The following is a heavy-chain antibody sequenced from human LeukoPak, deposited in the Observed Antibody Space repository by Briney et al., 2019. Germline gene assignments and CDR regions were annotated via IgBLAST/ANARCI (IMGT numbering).Heavy chain of an antibody. CDR3: TACGILWFGELLPFDY. CDR1: GFTFGDYA. V-gene: IGHV3-49*04. J-gene: IGHJ4*02. CDR2: IRSKAYGGTT. Sequence: GGSLRLSCTASGFTFGDYAMSWVRQAPGKGLEWVGFIRSKAYGGTTEYAASVKGRFTISRDDSKSIAYLQMNSLKTEDTAVYYCTACGILWFGELLPFDYWGQGTLVTVSS. D-gene: IGHD3-10*01.